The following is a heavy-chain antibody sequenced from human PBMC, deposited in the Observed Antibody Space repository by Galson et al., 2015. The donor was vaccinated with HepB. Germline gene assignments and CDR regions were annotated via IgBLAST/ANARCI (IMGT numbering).Heavy chain of an antibody. D-gene: IGHD1-1*01. CDR2: IYNSGHT. CDR1: GVSISSYY. V-gene: IGHV4-59*01. J-gene: IGHJ4*02. CDR3: GRWNEGFDY. Sequence: SETLSLTCTVSGVSISSYYWSWIRQPPGKGLEWIGYIYNSGHTNYNPSLKSRVTISQDTSRNQLSLRLNSVTAADTALYYCGRWNEGFDYWGQGTLVTVAS.